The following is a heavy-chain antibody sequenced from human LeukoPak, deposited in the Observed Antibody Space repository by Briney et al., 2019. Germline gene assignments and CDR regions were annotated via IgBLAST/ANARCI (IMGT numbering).Heavy chain of an antibody. V-gene: IGHV3-48*01. CDR1: GFTFSSYS. J-gene: IGHJ3*02. CDR2: ISSSSSTI. Sequence: TGGSLRLSCAASGFTFSSYSMNWVRQAPGKGLEWVSYISSSSSTIYYADSVKGRFTISRDNAKNSLYLQMNSLRAEDTAVYYCARASAEGAFDIWGQGTMVTVSS. D-gene: IGHD2-2*01. CDR3: ARASAEGAFDI.